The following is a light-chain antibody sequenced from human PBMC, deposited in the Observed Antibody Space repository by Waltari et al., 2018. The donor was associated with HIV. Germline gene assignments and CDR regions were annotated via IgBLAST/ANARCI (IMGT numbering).Light chain of an antibody. V-gene: IGLV1-47*01. CDR1: SSN. CDR3: AAWGDNLSVPVL. J-gene: IGLJ2*01. CDR2: RNN. Sequence: QSVLTQPPSASGTPGQRVTISCSGSSSNVHWYQKFPGTAPKLLIYRNNQRPSGVPDRCSGSKSGTSASLAIRGLRSEDEADYYCAAWGDNLSVPVLFGGGTKLTVL.